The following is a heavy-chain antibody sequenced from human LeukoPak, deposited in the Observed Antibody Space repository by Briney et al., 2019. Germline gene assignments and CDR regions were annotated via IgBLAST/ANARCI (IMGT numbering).Heavy chain of an antibody. CDR2: IYYSGST. V-gene: IGHV4-39*07. Sequence: SETLSLTCTVSGGSISSSSYYWGWIRQPPGKGLEWIGSIYYSGSTYYNPSLKSRVTISVDTSKNQFSLKLRSVTAADTAVYYCARVTGYTIEDYFWGQGTLVTVSS. J-gene: IGHJ4*02. CDR1: GGSISSSSYY. D-gene: IGHD3-9*01. CDR3: ARVTGYTIEDYF.